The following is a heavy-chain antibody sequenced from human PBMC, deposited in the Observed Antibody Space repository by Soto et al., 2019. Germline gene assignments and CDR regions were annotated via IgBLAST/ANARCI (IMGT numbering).Heavy chain of an antibody. CDR2: IKQDGSEK. CDR3: ARDGYFIAAAGFDY. V-gene: IGHV3-7*01. CDR1: GFTFSSYW. J-gene: IGHJ4*02. Sequence: GGSLRLSCAASGFTFSSYWMSWVRQAPGKGLEWVANIKQDGSEKYYVDSVKGRFTISRDNAKNSLYLQMNSLRAEDTAVYYSARDGYFIAAAGFDYWGQGTLVTVSS. D-gene: IGHD6-13*01.